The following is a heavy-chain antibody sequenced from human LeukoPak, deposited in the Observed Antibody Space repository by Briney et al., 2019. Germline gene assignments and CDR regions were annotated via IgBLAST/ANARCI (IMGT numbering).Heavy chain of an antibody. CDR3: ARGVRDWFDP. CDR1: GYTFTYYA. CDR2: VNADNGNT. J-gene: IGHJ5*02. Sequence: ASVKVSCKASGYTFTYYAIHWVRQAPGQRLEWMGWVNADNGNTKYSLKFQDRVTMTRNTSISTAYMELSSLRSEDTAVYYCARGVRDWFDPWGQGTLVTVSS. V-gene: IGHV1-3*01.